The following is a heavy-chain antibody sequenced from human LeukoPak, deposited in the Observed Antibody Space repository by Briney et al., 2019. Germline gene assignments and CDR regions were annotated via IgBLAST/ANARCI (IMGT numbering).Heavy chain of an antibody. J-gene: IGHJ4*02. CDR2: ISGGGGHT. V-gene: IGHV3-23*01. CDR1: GFTFSSYA. D-gene: IGHD4-17*01. CDR3: AKDGGVYGASDY. Sequence: GGSLRLSCAASGFTFSSYAMTWVRQAPGKGLEWVSAISGGGGHTYYADSVKGRFTISRDNSKNTLYLQMDSLRAEDTAVYFCAKDGGVYGASDYWGQGTLVTVSS.